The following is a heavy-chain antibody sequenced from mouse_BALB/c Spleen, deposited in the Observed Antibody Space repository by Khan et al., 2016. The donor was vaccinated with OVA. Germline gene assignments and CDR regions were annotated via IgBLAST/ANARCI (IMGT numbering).Heavy chain of an antibody. Sequence: EVQLQESGPGLVKPSQSLSHTCTVTGYSITSDYAWNWIRQFPGNKLEWMGYISSTGSTSYNPSLKSRISITRDTSKNQFFLHLNSVTTEDTATYYCARSLYYSDSYAMDYWGQGTSVTVSS. D-gene: IGHD2-13*01. CDR2: ISSTGST. CDR3: ARSLYYSDSYAMDY. J-gene: IGHJ4*01. CDR1: GYSITSDYA. V-gene: IGHV3-2*02.